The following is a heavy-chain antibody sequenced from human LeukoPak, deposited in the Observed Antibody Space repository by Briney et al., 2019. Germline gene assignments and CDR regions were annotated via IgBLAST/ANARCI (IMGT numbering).Heavy chain of an antibody. V-gene: IGHV5-51*01. CDR1: GYSFTSYW. D-gene: IGHD2-21*02. CDR3: ARHTTAYCGGDCYSWHFDY. CDR2: IYPGDSDT. J-gene: IGHJ4*02. Sequence: GESLKISCKGSGYSFTSYWIGWVRQMPGKGLEWMGIIYPGDSDTRYSPSFQGQVTISADKSISTAYLQWSSLKASDTAMYYCARHTTAYCGGDCYSWHFDYWGQGTLVTVSS.